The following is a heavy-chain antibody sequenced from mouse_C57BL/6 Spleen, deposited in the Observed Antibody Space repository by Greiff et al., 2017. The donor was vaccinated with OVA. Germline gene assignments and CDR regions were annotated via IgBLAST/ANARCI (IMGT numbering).Heavy chain of an antibody. CDR3: ARDGGGNYDYYAMDY. V-gene: IGHV5-16*01. CDR1: GFTFSDYY. Sequence: EVNVVESEGGLVQPGSSMKLSCTASGFTFSDYYMAWVRQVPEKGLEWVANINYDGSSTYYLDSLKSRFIISRDNAKNILYLQMSSLKSEDTATYYCARDGGGNYDYYAMDYWGQGTSVTVSS. D-gene: IGHD2-1*01. CDR2: INYDGSST. J-gene: IGHJ4*01.